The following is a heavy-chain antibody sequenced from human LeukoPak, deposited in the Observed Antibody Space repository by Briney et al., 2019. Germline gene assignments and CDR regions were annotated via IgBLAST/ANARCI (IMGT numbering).Heavy chain of an antibody. CDR1: GYTFTSYG. CDR2: ISAYNGDT. J-gene: IGHJ4*02. D-gene: IGHD3-22*01. Sequence: GASVKVSCKASGYTFTSYGITWVRQAPGQGLEWMGWISAYNGDTDYAQRFQGRVTMTTDTSTSTAYMDLRSLRSDDTALYYCARTYSGYFSNSEFDHWGQGTLVTVSS. CDR3: ARTYSGYFSNSEFDH. V-gene: IGHV1-18*01.